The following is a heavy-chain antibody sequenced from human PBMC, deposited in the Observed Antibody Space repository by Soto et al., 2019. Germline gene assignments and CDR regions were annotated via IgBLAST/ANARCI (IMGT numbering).Heavy chain of an antibody. CDR3: ARHPPRLSLQLVLRSYWYFDL. Sequence: QLQLQESGPGLVKPSETLSLTCTVSGGSISSSSYYWGWIRQPPGKGLEWIGSIYYSGSTYYNPSLKSRVTISVDTSKHQFSLKLSSVTAADTAVYYCARHPPRLSLQLVLRSYWYFDLWGRGTLVTVSS. J-gene: IGHJ2*01. V-gene: IGHV4-39*01. D-gene: IGHD6-13*01. CDR1: GGSISSSSYY. CDR2: IYYSGST.